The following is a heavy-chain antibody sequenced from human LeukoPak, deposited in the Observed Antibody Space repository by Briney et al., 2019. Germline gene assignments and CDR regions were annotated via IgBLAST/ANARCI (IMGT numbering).Heavy chain of an antibody. Sequence: ASVKVSCKASGGTFSSYAISWVRQAPGQGLEWMGGIIPIFGTANYAQKFQGRVTITADESTSTAYVELSSLRAEDTAVYYCAKGRGPTHKTEIAAAGTGPVDDAFDIWGQGTMVTVSS. J-gene: IGHJ3*02. D-gene: IGHD6-13*01. V-gene: IGHV1-69*13. CDR2: IIPIFGTA. CDR1: GGTFSSYA. CDR3: AKGRGPTHKTEIAAAGTGPVDDAFDI.